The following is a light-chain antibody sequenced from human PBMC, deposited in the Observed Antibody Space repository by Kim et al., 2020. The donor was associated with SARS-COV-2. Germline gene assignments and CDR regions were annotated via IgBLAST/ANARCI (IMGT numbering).Light chain of an antibody. J-gene: IGLJ3*02. V-gene: IGLV1-44*01. CDR2: SNN. CDR1: RAKNGSTT. CDR3: AEWDDSLTGGV. Sequence: GQRGPIAWSARRAKNGSTTATWYKQHPATAPTLLIYSNNRGPSGVPDRFSASKSATCASLATSGLKSENEADYYCAEWDDSLTGGVFGGGTKVTVL.